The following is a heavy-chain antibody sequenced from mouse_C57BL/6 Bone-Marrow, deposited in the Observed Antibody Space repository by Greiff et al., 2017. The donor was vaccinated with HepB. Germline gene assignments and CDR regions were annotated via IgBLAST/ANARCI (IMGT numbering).Heavy chain of an antibody. V-gene: IGHV1-53*01. CDR3: ARARKDLQWLRYAMDY. D-gene: IGHD2-2*01. CDR2: INPSNGGT. J-gene: IGHJ4*01. Sequence: QVQLKQPGTELVKPGASVKLSCKASGYTFTSYWMHWVKQRPGQGLEWIGNINPSNGGTNYNEKFKSKATLTVDKSSSTAYMQLISLTSEDSAVYYCARARKDLQWLRYAMDYWGQGTSVTVSS. CDR1: GYTFTSYW.